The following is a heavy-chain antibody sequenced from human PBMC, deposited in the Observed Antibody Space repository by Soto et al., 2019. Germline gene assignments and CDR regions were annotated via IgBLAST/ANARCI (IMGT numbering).Heavy chain of an antibody. Sequence: SETLSLTCTLSGVSITSGAYYWTWVRQHPGEGLEWIGYIYYNGNTYFSPSLKSRLTISIDASKNQFSLKLSSVTAADTAMYYCARARLRAVYAFDFWGQGTMVTVSS. CDR3: ARARLRAVYAFDF. CDR1: GVSITSGAYY. V-gene: IGHV4-31*03. D-gene: IGHD4-17*01. CDR2: IYYNGNT. J-gene: IGHJ3*01.